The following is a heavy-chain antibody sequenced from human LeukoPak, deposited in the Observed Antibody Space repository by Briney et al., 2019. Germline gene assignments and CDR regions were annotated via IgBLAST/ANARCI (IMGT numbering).Heavy chain of an antibody. CDR3: ATGAGCGY. D-gene: IGHD6-19*01. Sequence: GGSLTLSCAASGFTFSSYWMTWVRQAPGKGLEWVANIKQDGSERNYVDSVKGRFTISRDNAKNSLYLQMNTLRDEDTAVYYCATGAGCGYWGQGTLVTVSP. CDR2: IKQDGSER. CDR1: GFTFSSYW. J-gene: IGHJ4*02. V-gene: IGHV3-7*03.